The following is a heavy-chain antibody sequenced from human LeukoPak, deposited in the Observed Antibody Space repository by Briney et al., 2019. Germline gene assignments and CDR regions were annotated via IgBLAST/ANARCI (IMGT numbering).Heavy chain of an antibody. J-gene: IGHJ6*03. CDR1: GGTFSSYA. CDR2: IIPIFGTT. CDR3: AAWGNRLHFDWLGGIYYYYMDV. V-gene: IGHV1-69*05. Sequence: GASVKVSCKASGGTFSSYAISWVRQAPGQGLEWMGGIIPIFGTTNYAQKFQGRVRITRNTSISTAYMELSSLRSEDTAVYYCAAWGNRLHFDWLGGIYYYYMDVWGKGTTVTVSS. D-gene: IGHD3-9*01.